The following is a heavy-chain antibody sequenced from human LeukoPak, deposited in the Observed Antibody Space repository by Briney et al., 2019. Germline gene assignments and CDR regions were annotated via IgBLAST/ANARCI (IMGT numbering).Heavy chain of an antibody. Sequence: SETLSLTCTVSGVSMRSYYWSWIRQPPGKGLEWVGYVFSSGSTDYNPSLKSRVTMSVVTSRNQFSLNLRSVTAADTAVYYCTRGGWLRFDYWGQGILVTVSS. V-gene: IGHV4-59*01. CDR2: VFSSGST. CDR1: GVSMRSYY. J-gene: IGHJ4*02. D-gene: IGHD5-12*01. CDR3: TRGGWLRFDY.